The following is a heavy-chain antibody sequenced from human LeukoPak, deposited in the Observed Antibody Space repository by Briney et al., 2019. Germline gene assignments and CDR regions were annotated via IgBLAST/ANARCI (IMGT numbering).Heavy chain of an antibody. CDR2: ISGSGGST. D-gene: IGHD1-26*01. V-gene: IGHV3-23*01. Sequence: GASLRLPCAASGFTFSSYAMSWVRQAPGKGLEWVSAISGSGGSTYYADSVKGRFTISRDNSKNTRYLQMNSLRAEDTAVYYCANVVGALIWGQGTMVTVSS. CDR3: ANVVGALI. CDR1: GFTFSSYA. J-gene: IGHJ3*02.